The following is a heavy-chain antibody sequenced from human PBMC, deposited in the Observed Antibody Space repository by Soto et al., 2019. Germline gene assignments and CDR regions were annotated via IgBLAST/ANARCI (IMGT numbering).Heavy chain of an antibody. Sequence: ASVKVSCKASGYTFISYYMNWVRQAPGQGLEWMGIINPRGGSTSYAQSFQGRVTMTRDTSTSTVYMELSSLRSEDTAVYHCARDSDYGEYQYYFDYWGQGTLFTVSS. CDR2: INPRGGST. D-gene: IGHD4-17*01. CDR3: ARDSDYGEYQYYFDY. J-gene: IGHJ4*02. CDR1: GYTFISYY. V-gene: IGHV1-46*01.